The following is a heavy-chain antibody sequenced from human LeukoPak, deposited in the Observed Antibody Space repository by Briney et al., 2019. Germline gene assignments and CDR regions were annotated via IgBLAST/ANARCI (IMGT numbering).Heavy chain of an antibody. CDR1: GFTFSSYA. CDR2: ISSNGGST. J-gene: IGHJ4*02. D-gene: IGHD6-19*01. CDR3: ARVWRRWLDRGAFDY. Sequence: GGSLRLSCAASGFTFSSYAMHWVRQAPGKGLEYVSAISSNGGSTYYANSVKGRFTISRDNSKNTLYLQMGSLRAEDMAVYYCARVWRRWLDRGAFDYWGQGTLVTVSS. V-gene: IGHV3-64*01.